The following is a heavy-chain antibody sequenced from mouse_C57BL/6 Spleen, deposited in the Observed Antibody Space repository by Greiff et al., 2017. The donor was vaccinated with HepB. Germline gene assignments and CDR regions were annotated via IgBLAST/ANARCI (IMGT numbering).Heavy chain of an antibody. CDR3: AREGVVFDY. J-gene: IGHJ2*01. CDR1: GYTFTDYY. CDR2: IYPGSGNT. D-gene: IGHD1-1*01. V-gene: IGHV1-76*01. Sequence: QVQLQQSGAELVRPGASVKLSCKASGYTFTDYYINWVKQRPGQGLEWIARIYPGSGNTYYNEKFKGKATLTAEKSSSTAYMQLSSLTSEDSAVYFCAREGVVFDYWGQGTTLTVSS.